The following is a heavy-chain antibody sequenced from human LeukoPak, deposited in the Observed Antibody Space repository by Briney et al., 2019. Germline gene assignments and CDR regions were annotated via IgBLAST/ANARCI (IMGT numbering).Heavy chain of an antibody. V-gene: IGHV3-23*01. CDR2: ISGSGGST. CDR3: AKDRTVAPGRAYGGANWFDP. J-gene: IGHJ5*02. D-gene: IGHD3-16*01. Sequence: GGSLRISCAASGFTFSSHAMSWVRQAPGKGLQWVSLISGSGGSTYYGDSVNGRFTISRDNSKNTVYLQMDSLTTEDTAVYYCAKDRTVAPGRAYGGANWFDPWGQGTLVTVSS. CDR1: GFTFSSHA.